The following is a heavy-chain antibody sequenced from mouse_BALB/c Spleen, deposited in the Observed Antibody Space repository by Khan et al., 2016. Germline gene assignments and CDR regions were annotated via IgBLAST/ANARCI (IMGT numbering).Heavy chain of an antibody. Sequence: EVQLQESGPGLVKPSQSLSLTCTVTGYSITSDYAWNWIRQFPGNKLEWMGYIYYSGSTSYNPSLKSRISITRATSKNQFFLRLNSVTTEDTATYYSARHYGSNYGYFDVWGAGTTVTVSS. CDR3: ARHYGSNYGYFDV. V-gene: IGHV3-2*02. CDR2: IYYSGST. D-gene: IGHD1-1*01. J-gene: IGHJ1*01. CDR1: GYSITSDYA.